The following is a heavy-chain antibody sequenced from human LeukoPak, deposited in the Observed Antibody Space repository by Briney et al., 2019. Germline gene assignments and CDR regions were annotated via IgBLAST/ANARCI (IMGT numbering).Heavy chain of an antibody. CDR2: ISGSGDDT. D-gene: IGHD3-9*01. J-gene: IGHJ4*02. V-gene: IGHV3-23*01. CDR3: ARGARHFDWLYYFDY. Sequence: PGGSLRLSCAASRFTFSNYAMSWVRQAPGKGLEWVSTISGSGDDTYDADSVKGRFTISRDNSKNTLFLQMNSLRAEDTAVYYCARGARHFDWLYYFDYWGQGTLLTVSS. CDR1: RFTFSNYA.